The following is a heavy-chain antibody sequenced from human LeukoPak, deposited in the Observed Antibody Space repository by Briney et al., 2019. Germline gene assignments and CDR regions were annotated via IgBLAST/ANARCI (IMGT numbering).Heavy chain of an antibody. D-gene: IGHD2-2*01. CDR2: IYPGDSDT. J-gene: IGHJ4*02. Sequence: GESLKISCKGSGYSFTSYWIGWVRQMPGKGLEWMGIIYPGDSDTRYSPSFQGQVTISADKSISTAYLQWSSLKASDTAMYYCATSYCSSTSCYYFGGWGQGTLVTVSS. CDR3: ATSYCSSTSCYYFGG. CDR1: GYSFTSYW. V-gene: IGHV5-51*01.